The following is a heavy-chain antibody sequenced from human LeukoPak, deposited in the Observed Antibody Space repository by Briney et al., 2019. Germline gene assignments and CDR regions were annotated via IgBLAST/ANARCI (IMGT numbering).Heavy chain of an antibody. CDR1: GVTFSSHW. CDR2: IKQGGSQK. J-gene: IGHJ4*02. D-gene: IGHD4-17*01. V-gene: IGHV3-7*01. CDR3: ARGPNFGDYVDFLDS. Sequence: PGGSLRLSCAASGVTFSSHWMTWVRLAPGKGLEWVANIKQGGSQKYYVDSVKGRFTISRDDAKSTLFLQMNNLRAEDSALYYCARGPNFGDYVDFLDSWGQGTLVTVSS.